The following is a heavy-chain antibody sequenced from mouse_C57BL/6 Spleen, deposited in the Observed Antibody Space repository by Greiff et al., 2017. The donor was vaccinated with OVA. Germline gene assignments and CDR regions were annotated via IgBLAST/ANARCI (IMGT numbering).Heavy chain of an antibody. Sequence: VQLQQPGAELVKPGASVKLSCKASGYTFTSYWMQWVKQRPGQGLEWIGEIDPSDSYTNYNQKFKGKATLTVDTSSSTAYMQLSSLTSEDSAVYYCARRGYDYDDVHLDYWGQGTTLTVSS. V-gene: IGHV1-50*01. CDR2: IDPSDSYT. CDR1: GYTFTSYW. CDR3: ARRGYDYDDVHLDY. D-gene: IGHD2-4*01. J-gene: IGHJ2*01.